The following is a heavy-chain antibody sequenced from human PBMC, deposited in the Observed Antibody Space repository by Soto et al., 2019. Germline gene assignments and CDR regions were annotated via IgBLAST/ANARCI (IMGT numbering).Heavy chain of an antibody. V-gene: IGHV4-34*01. CDR2: INHSGST. CDR3: ARGEEGYGDYVFDY. D-gene: IGHD4-17*01. J-gene: IGHJ4*02. CDR1: GGSFSGYY. Sequence: QVQLQQWGAGLLKPSETLSLTCAVYGGSFSGYYWSWIRQPPGKGLEWIGEINHSGSTNYNPSLKSRVTISVDTSKNQFSLKLSSVTAADTAVYYCARGEEGYGDYVFDYWGQGTPVTVSS.